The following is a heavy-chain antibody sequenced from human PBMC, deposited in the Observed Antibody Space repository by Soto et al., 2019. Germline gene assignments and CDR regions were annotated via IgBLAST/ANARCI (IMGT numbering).Heavy chain of an antibody. J-gene: IGHJ4*02. V-gene: IGHV1-69*02. CDR3: ARGVTMVRGAHDY. Sequence: QVQLVQSGAEVKKPGSSVKVSCKASGDTFSSYTISWVRQAPGQGLEWMGRIIPILGIANYAQKFQGRVTITADKSTSTAYMELSSLRSEDTAVYYCARGVTMVRGAHDYWGQGTLVTVSS. CDR1: GDTFSSYT. D-gene: IGHD3-10*01. CDR2: IIPILGIA.